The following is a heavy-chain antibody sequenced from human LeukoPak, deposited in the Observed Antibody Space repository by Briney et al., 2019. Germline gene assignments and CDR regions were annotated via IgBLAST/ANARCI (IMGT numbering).Heavy chain of an antibody. CDR1: GFTFSRYC. V-gene: IGHV3-30*02. J-gene: IGHJ4*02. CDR3: ADYDSSGYSFDY. CDR2: IRYDGSNK. D-gene: IGHD3-22*01. Sequence: PGGSLRLSCAASGFTFSRYCMHWVRQAPGKGLEWVAFIRYDGSNKYYADSVKGRFTISRDNSKNTLYLQMNSLRAEDTAVYYCADYDSSGYSFDYWGQGTLVTVSS.